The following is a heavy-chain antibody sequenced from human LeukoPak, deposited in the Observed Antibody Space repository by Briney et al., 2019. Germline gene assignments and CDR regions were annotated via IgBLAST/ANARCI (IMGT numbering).Heavy chain of an antibody. D-gene: IGHD3-9*01. Sequence: SVKVSCKASGGTFSSYAISWVRQAPGQGLEWMGGIIPIFGTANYAQKFQGRVTITADKSTSTAYMELSSLRSEDTAVYYCARDILRYFDWASSGDAFDIWGQGTMVTVSS. CDR2: IIPIFGTA. CDR1: GGTFSSYA. CDR3: ARDILRYFDWASSGDAFDI. V-gene: IGHV1-69*06. J-gene: IGHJ3*02.